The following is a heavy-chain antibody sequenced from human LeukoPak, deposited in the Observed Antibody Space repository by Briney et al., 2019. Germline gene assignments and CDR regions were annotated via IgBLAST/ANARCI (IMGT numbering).Heavy chain of an antibody. D-gene: IGHD2-15*01. V-gene: IGHV3-30*15. J-gene: IGHJ6*02. CDR1: GFTFSSYA. CDR3: ARDPFLGYCSGGSCYAYYGMDV. CDR2: ISYDESNK. Sequence: GRSLRLSCAASGFTFSSYAMHWVRQAPGKGLEWVAVISYDESNKYYADSVKGRFTISRDNSKNTLYLQMSSLRAEDTAVYYCARDPFLGYCSGGSCYAYYGMDVWGQGTTVTVSS.